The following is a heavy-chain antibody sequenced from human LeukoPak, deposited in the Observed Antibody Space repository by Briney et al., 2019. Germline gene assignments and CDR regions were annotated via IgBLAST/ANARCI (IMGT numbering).Heavy chain of an antibody. CDR2: INHSGST. J-gene: IGHJ5*02. CDR1: GGSFSAYY. CDR3: ARGYCSGGSCFANWFDP. D-gene: IGHD2-15*01. Sequence: PSETLSLTCAVHGGSFSAYYWSWIRQSPEKGLEWIGEINHSGSTNYNPSLKSRVTISVDTSKNQFSLKLSSVTAADTAVYYCARGYCSGGSCFANWFDPWGQGTLVTVSS. V-gene: IGHV4-34*01.